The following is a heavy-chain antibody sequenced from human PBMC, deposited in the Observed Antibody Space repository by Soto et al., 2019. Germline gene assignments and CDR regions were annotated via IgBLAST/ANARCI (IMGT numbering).Heavy chain of an antibody. CDR1: NGSISPNY. D-gene: IGHD3-10*01. CDR2: IYYAGTT. CDR3: AKSIMVRGLIIWASLFYFDF. J-gene: IGHJ4*02. V-gene: IGHV4-59*08. Sequence: SETLSLTCTVSNGSISPNYWSWIRQPPGKGLEWIGYIYYAGTTTYNPSLQSRVSISVDTSKNEVSLKLTSVTAADTAEYYCAKSIMVRGLIIWASLFYFDFWGQGTLVTVSS.